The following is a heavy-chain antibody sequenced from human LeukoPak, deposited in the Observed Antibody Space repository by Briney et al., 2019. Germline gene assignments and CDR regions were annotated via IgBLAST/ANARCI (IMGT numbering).Heavy chain of an antibody. CDR1: GFTFDDYA. D-gene: IGHD2-15*01. J-gene: IGHJ3*02. Sequence: GGSLRLSCAASGFTFDDYAMHWVRQAPGKGPEWVSLISGDGGSTYYADSVKGRFTISRDNSKNSLYLQMNSLRTEDTALYYCAKDGYCSGGSCFPHAFDIWGQGTMVTVSS. CDR2: ISGDGGST. V-gene: IGHV3-43*02. CDR3: AKDGYCSGGSCFPHAFDI.